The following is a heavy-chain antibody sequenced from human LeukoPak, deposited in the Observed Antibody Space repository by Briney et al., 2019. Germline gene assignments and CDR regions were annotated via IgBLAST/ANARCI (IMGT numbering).Heavy chain of an antibody. CDR3: ARAGHNSNSGGYDF. CDR1: GYTFIDHY. Sequence: GASVKVSCKPSGYTFIDHYLHWVRQAPGQGLESLGWIDPDTGDTNYPQKFQGRVTMTRDTSISTAYMELNRLRSDDTAVYYCARAGHNSNSGGYDFWGLGTLVTVFS. V-gene: IGHV1-2*02. D-gene: IGHD3-22*01. J-gene: IGHJ4*02. CDR2: IDPDTGDT.